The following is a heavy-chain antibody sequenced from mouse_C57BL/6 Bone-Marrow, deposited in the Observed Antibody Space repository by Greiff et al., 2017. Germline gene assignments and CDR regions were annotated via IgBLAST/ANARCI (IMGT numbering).Heavy chain of an antibody. CDR3: ARLTGGDY. D-gene: IGHD4-1*01. CDR1: GYAFSSYW. Sequence: VQLVESGAELVKPGASVKISCKASGYAFSSYWMHWVKQRPGQGLEWIGYINPSSGYTKYNQKFKDKATLTADKSSSTAYMQLSSLTYEDSAVYYCARLTGGDYWGQGTTLTVSS. V-gene: IGHV1-7*01. CDR2: INPSSGYT. J-gene: IGHJ2*01.